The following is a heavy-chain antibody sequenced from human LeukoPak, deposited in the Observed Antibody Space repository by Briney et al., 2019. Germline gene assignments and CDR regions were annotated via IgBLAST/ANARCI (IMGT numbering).Heavy chain of an antibody. V-gene: IGHV4-59*01. CDR1: GDSISSYY. D-gene: IGHD2-21*01. CDR2: IYYSGST. CDR3: ARGVVIAPQTFDY. J-gene: IGHJ4*02. Sequence: SETLSLTCTVSGDSISSYYWSWIRQPPGKGLEWIGYIYYSGSTNYNPSLKSRVTISVDTSKNQFSLKLRPVTAADTAVYYCARGVVIAPQTFDYWGQGTLVTVSS.